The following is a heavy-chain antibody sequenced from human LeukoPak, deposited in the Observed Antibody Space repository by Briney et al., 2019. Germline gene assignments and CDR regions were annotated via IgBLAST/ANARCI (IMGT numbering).Heavy chain of an antibody. CDR3: ARDFGVRMTGNYDFWSGYYNGPFDY. CDR1: GFTFSSYA. CDR2: ISSNGGST. D-gene: IGHD3-3*01. Sequence: PGGSLRLSCAASGFTFSSYAMHWVRQAPGKGLEYVSAISSNGGSTYYANSVKGRFTISRDNSKNTLYLQMGSLRAEDMAVYYCARDFGVRMTGNYDFWSGYYNGPFDYWGQGTLVTVSS. J-gene: IGHJ4*02. V-gene: IGHV3-64*01.